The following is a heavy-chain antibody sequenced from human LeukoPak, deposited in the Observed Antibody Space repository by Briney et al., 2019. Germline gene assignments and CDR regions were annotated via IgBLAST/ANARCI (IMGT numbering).Heavy chain of an antibody. V-gene: IGHV3-30*02. CDR3: ARERYSSSWYVFDY. CDR1: GFTFSSYG. D-gene: IGHD6-13*01. Sequence: GGSLRLSCAASGFTFSSYGMHWVRQAPGKGLEWVAFIRYDGSNKYYADSVKGRFTISRDSSKNTLYLQMNSLRAEDTAVYYCARERYSSSWYVFDYWGQGTLVTVSS. CDR2: IRYDGSNK. J-gene: IGHJ4*02.